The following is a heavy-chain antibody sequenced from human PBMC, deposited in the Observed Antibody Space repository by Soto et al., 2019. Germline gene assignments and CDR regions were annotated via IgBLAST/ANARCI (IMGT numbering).Heavy chain of an antibody. J-gene: IGHJ5*02. CDR1: GFTFSSYA. CDR2: ISGSGGST. V-gene: IGHV3-23*01. CDR3: AKDVEDVFWFDP. Sequence: PGGSLSLSCAASGFTFSSYAMSWVPQAPGKGLEWVSAISGSGGSTYYADSVKGRFTISRDNPKNTLYLQMNSLRAEDTAVYYCAKDVEDVFWFDPWGQGTLVTVSS.